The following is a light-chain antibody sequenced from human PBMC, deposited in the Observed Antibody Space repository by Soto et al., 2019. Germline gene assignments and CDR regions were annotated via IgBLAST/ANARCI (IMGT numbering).Light chain of an antibody. V-gene: IGKV3-15*01. CDR1: QSGNSN. CDR2: DAS. CDR3: QQSKSWPKT. Sequence: EIVMTQSPATLYSSPGETATLSCRASQSGNSNLAWYQQKTGQAPRLLISDASTRAAGLPARFSGSGSGTECTRTISSRQSEDFAVYCCQQSKSWPKTFGQGTKVEIK. J-gene: IGKJ1*01.